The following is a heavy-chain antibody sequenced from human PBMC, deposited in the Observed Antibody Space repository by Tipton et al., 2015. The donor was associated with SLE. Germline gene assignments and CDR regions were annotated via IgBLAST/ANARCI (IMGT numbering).Heavy chain of an antibody. D-gene: IGHD1-26*01. Sequence: TLSLTCTVSGGSISSYYWSWIRQSPGKGLEWIGYIHNSGSTNYNPSLQSRVTMSVDTSKRQFSLNLSSVTAADTAVYYCARGRTSLLWGQGTLVTVSS. J-gene: IGHJ4*02. CDR3: ARGRTSLL. CDR1: GGSISSYY. CDR2: IHNSGST. V-gene: IGHV4-59*12.